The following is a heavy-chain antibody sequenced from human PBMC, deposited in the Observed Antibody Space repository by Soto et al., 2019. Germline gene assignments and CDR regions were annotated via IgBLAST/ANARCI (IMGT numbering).Heavy chain of an antibody. Sequence: LRLSCAASGFTFSDYYMSWIRQAPGKGLEWVSYISSSSSYTNYADSVKGRFTISRDNAKNSLYLQMNSLRAEDTAVYYCARGTIFGVVIDYWGQGTLVTVSS. V-gene: IGHV3-11*06. CDR1: GFTFSDYY. CDR2: ISSSSSYT. J-gene: IGHJ4*02. D-gene: IGHD3-3*01. CDR3: ARGTIFGVVIDY.